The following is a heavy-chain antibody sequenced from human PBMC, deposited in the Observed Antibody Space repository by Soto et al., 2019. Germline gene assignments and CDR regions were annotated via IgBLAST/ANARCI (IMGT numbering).Heavy chain of an antibody. CDR1: GFTFSNYA. Sequence: GGSLRLSCAAPGFTFSNYAMTWVRQFPGKGLEWVSSIFTGGTFYADSVKGRFIISRDNSKNTLYLQMNSLRAEDTAVYYCARDPNGDYIGAFDIWGQGTMVTVSS. CDR2: IFTGGT. V-gene: IGHV3-23*01. CDR3: ARDPNGDYIGAFDI. J-gene: IGHJ3*02. D-gene: IGHD2-8*01.